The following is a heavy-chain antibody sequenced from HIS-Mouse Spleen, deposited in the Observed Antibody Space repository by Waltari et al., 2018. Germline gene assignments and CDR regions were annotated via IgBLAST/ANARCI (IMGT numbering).Heavy chain of an antibody. CDR3: AREGYSSGRYEDY. V-gene: IGHV4-39*07. J-gene: IGHJ4*02. CDR2: IYYSGST. D-gene: IGHD6-19*01. CDR1: GGSIRSSRYY. Sequence: QLQLQESGPGLVKPSETLSLTCTVSGGSIRSSRYYWGWIRQPPGKGLEWIGSIYYSGSTYYNPSLKSRVTISVDTSKNQFSLKLSSVTAADTAVYYCAREGYSSGRYEDYWGQGTLVTVSS.